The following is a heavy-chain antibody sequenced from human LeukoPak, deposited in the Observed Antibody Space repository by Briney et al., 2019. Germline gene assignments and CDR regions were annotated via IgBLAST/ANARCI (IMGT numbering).Heavy chain of an antibody. CDR1: GYTFTSYD. J-gene: IGHJ4*02. V-gene: IGHV1-8*01. Sequence: ASVKVSCKTSGYTFTSYDINWVRQATGQRLEWLGWMSPNNGDTGYAQKFQGRVTMTRDTSTNTAYMELSSLRSEDAAVYYCARGLREIVEYYFDYWGQGTLVTVSS. CDR3: ARGLREIVEYYFDY. D-gene: IGHD5-12*01. CDR2: MSPNNGDT.